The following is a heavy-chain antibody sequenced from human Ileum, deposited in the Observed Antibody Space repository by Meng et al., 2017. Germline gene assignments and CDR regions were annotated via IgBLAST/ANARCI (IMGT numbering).Heavy chain of an antibody. CDR3: ARVRYCGGDCSRHYYYGLDV. D-gene: IGHD2-21*02. V-gene: IGHV1-2*06. CDR1: GYIFTGFH. Sequence: ASVKVSCKASGYIFTGFHVHWVRQAPGQGLEWMGRINPYSGDTNSAQKLQGRVTITRDTSISTAYMELNRLISDDTAVYYCARVRYCGGDCSRHYYYGLDVWGQGTTVTVSS. CDR2: INPYSGDT. J-gene: IGHJ6*02.